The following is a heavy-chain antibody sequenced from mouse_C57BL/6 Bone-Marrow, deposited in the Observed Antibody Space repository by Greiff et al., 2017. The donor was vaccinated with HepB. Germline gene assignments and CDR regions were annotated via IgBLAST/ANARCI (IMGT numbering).Heavy chain of an antibody. J-gene: IGHJ3*01. D-gene: IGHD2-2*01. CDR3: AIWLRSY. Sequence: PGQGLEWIGRIHPSDSDTNYNQKFKGKATLTVDKSSSTAYMQLSSLTSEDSAVYYCAIWLRSYWGQGTLVTVSA. V-gene: IGHV1-74*01. CDR2: IHPSDSDT.